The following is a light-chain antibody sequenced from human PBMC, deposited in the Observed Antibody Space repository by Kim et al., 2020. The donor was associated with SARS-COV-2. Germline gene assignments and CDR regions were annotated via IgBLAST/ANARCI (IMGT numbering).Light chain of an antibody. V-gene: IGKV3-11*01. J-gene: IGKJ5*01. Sequence: EIVLTQSPATLSLSPGERATLSCRASQSVTTSLVWYQQKHGQAPSLLIYGASSRATGIPARFSGSGSGTDFTLTISSLEPEDFAVYYCRQRSSWPVTFGQGTRLEIK. CDR3: RQRSSWPVT. CDR2: GAS. CDR1: QSVTTS.